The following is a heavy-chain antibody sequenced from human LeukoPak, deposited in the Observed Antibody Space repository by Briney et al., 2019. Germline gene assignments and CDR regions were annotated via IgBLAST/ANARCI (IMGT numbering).Heavy chain of an antibody. J-gene: IGHJ4*02. CDR2: ISAYNGNT. Sequence: ASVKVSCKASGYTFTSYGISWVRQAPGQGLEWMGWISAYNGNTNYAQKLQGRVTMTTDTSTSTAYMELRSLRSDDTAVYYCARDNGPTYYYDSSGSSGVDYWGQGTLVTVSS. CDR1: GYTFTSYG. CDR3: ARDNGPTYYYDSSGSSGVDY. V-gene: IGHV1-18*01. D-gene: IGHD3-22*01.